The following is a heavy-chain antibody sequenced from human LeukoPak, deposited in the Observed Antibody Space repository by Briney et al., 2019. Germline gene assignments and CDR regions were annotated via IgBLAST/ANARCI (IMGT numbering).Heavy chain of an antibody. CDR2: IWYDGSNE. CDR1: GFTLTSYA. Sequence: GGSLRLSCAASGFTLTSYAMHWVRQAPGKGLEWVAVIWYDGSNEYYSDSVKGRFAISRDISKNTLYLQMNSLRAEDTAVYYCAKDVSRRGELYYFDYWGQGTLVTVSS. CDR3: AKDVSRRGELYYFDY. J-gene: IGHJ4*02. D-gene: IGHD1-26*01. V-gene: IGHV3-30*02.